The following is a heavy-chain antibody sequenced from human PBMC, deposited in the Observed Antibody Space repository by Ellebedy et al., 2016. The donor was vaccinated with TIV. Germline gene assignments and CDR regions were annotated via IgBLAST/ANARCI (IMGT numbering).Heavy chain of an antibody. CDR2: ISWNSGSI. J-gene: IGHJ4*02. Sequence: PGGSLRLSCAASGFTFDDYAMHWVRQAPGKGLEWVSGISWNSGSIGYADSVKGRFTISRANAKTSLYLQMNSLRAEDTALYYCAKGSTTVTRGCVDYWGQGILVTVSS. CDR1: GFTFDDYA. V-gene: IGHV3-9*01. CDR3: AKGSTTVTRGCVDY. D-gene: IGHD4-17*01.